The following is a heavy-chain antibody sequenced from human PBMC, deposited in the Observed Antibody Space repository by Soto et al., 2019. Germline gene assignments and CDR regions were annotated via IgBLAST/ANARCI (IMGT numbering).Heavy chain of an antibody. CDR3: ARHPSRGGYDKTFDY. V-gene: IGHV4-39*01. J-gene: IGHJ4*02. D-gene: IGHD5-12*01. CDR1: GGSISSSSYY. Sequence: QLQLQESGPGLVKPSETLSLTCIVSGGSISSSSYYWGWIRQPPGKGLEWIGSIYYSGSTYYNPSLKSRVTISVDTSKNQFSLKLSSVTAADTAVYYCARHPSRGGYDKTFDYWGQGTLVTVSS. CDR2: IYYSGST.